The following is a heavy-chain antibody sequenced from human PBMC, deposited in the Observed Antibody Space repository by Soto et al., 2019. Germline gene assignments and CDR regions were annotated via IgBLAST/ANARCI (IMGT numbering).Heavy chain of an antibody. CDR3: AKGSVGATRGSSDY. CDR2: ISGSGGST. CDR1: GFTFSSFA. Sequence: EVQLLESGGGLVQPGGSLRLSCAASGFTFSSFAFSWVRRAPGKGLEWVSAISGSGGSTYYADSVKGRFTISRDTSKNTLYLHMNSLRAEDTAIYYCAKGSVGATRGSSDYWGQGTLVTVAS. V-gene: IGHV3-23*01. D-gene: IGHD1-26*01. J-gene: IGHJ4*02.